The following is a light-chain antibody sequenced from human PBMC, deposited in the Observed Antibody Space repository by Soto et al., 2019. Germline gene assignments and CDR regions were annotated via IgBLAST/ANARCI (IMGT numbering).Light chain of an antibody. J-gene: IGLJ1*01. CDR1: SSDVGGYDY. V-gene: IGLV2-14*01. CDR2: EVN. Sequence: QSVLTQPASVSGSPGQSITISCTGTSSDVGGYDYVSWYQLHPGKAPKLMVFEVNNRPSGVSYRFSGSKSGNTASLTISGLQAEDEADYYCQSYDTSLRAYVFGTGTKVTVL. CDR3: QSYDTSLRAYV.